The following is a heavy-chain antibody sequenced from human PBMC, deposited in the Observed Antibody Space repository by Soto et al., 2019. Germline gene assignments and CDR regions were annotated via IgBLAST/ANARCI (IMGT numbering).Heavy chain of an antibody. J-gene: IGHJ4*02. CDR2: FRTSGDDGTT. CDR3: EKKVKSGPGSQYFDY. D-gene: IGHD3-10*01. V-gene: IGHV3-23*01. CDR1: GFTFSSYS. Sequence: GGSLRLSCAASGFTFSSYSMSWVRQAPGKGLEWVSGFRTSGDDGTTYYADSVKGRFTISRDNSKNTLFLQMDNLRAEDTAIYYCEKKVKSGPGSQYFDYWGQGTLVTVSS.